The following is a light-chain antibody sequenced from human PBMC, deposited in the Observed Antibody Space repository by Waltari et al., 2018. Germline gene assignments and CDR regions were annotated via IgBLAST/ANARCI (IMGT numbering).Light chain of an antibody. CDR3: QQYNKWPPT. J-gene: IGKJ4*01. CDR1: ESVNSD. CDR2: ASS. V-gene: IGKV3-15*01. Sequence: EVLLTQSPVTLSVSPGEPATLSCRASESVNSDLAWYYQKPGQAPRLLMYASSARATGVPVRFTGSGFDTDFTLTISSLRSEDLGIYHCQQYNKWPPTFGGGTKVEIK.